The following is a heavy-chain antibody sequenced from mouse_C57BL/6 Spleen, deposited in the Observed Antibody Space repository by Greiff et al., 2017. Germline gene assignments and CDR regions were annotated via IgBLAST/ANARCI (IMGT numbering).Heavy chain of an antibody. V-gene: IGHV5-9*01. CDR1: GFTFSSYT. CDR3: ARHGDDDGSSYGYFDV. CDR2: ISGGGGNT. Sequence: EVQRVESGGGLVKPGGSLKLSCAASGFTFSSYTMSWVRQTPEKRLEWVATISGGGGNTYYPDSVKGRFTISRDNAKNTLYLQMSSLRSEATALYYYARHGDDDGSSYGYFDVWGTGTTVTVAS. D-gene: IGHD1-1*01. J-gene: IGHJ1*03.